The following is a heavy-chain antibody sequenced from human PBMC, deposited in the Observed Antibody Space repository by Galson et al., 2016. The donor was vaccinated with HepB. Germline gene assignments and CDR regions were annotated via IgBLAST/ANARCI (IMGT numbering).Heavy chain of an antibody. D-gene: IGHD3-9*01. CDR1: GFSFSTYD. CDR3: ARIFYDRLTRDYYGMDV. Sequence: SLRLSCAGSGFSFSTYDMHWVRQATGKGLEWVSAIGSDGGPYYSGSVKGRFTISRDNAKTSLYLQMDSLRDGDTAVYYCARIFYDRLTRDYYGMDVWGQGTTVTVSS. CDR2: IGSDGGP. V-gene: IGHV3-13*04. J-gene: IGHJ6*02.